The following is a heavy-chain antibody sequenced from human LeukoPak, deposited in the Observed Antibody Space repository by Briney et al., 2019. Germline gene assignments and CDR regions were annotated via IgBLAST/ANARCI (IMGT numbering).Heavy chain of an antibody. V-gene: IGHV3-74*01. Sequence: PGGSLRLSCAASGFNFRNHWMHWVRQAPGKGLVWVERINSDGRDTSHADSVEGRFTISRDNAKDPLYLQMNSLRVEDTVVYYCARNNWGIDYWGQGTLVAVSS. CDR1: GFNFRNHW. CDR3: ARNNWGIDY. D-gene: IGHD7-27*01. CDR2: INSDGRDT. J-gene: IGHJ4*02.